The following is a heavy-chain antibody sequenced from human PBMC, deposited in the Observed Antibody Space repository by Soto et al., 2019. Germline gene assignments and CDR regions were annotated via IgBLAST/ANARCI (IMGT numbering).Heavy chain of an antibody. CDR3: ARGISSFDS. CDR1: GDSISSGDYY. Sequence: PSETLSLTCTVSGDSISSGDYYWSWIRQHPGKGLEWIGYSDYSGSTHGNPSLKNRLRISVDTSKNQFFLKLSSVTAADTAVYYCARGISSFDSWGQGTLVTVSS. CDR2: SDYSGST. J-gene: IGHJ4*02. V-gene: IGHV4-31*03.